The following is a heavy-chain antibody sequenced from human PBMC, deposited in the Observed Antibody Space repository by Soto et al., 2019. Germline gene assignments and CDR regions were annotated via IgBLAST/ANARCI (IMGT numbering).Heavy chain of an antibody. CDR3: ARKRDYYYGMDV. J-gene: IGHJ6*02. CDR2: IDPSDSYT. V-gene: IGHV5-10-1*01. CDR1: GYSFPSYW. Sequence: GAAVNLSCKGSGYSFPSYWLIGVRQMPGKGLEWMGRIDPSDSYTNYSPSFQGHVTISADKSISTAYLQWSSLKASDTAMYYCARKRDYYYGMDVWGQGTTVTVSS.